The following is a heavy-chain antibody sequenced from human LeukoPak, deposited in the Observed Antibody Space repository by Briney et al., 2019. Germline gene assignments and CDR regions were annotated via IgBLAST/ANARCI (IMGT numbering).Heavy chain of an antibody. Sequence: SETLSLTCTVSGGSISSYYWSWIRQPPGKGVEWIGYIYYSGSTNYNPSLKSRVTISVDTSKNQFSLKLSSVTAADTAVYYCARATYYYYYMDVWGKGTTVTVSS. CDR1: GGSISSYY. J-gene: IGHJ6*03. V-gene: IGHV4-59*01. CDR3: ARATYYYYYMDV. CDR2: IYYSGST.